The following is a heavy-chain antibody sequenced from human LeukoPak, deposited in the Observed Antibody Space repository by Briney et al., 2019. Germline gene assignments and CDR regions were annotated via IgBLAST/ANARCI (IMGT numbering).Heavy chain of an antibody. CDR1: GFTFSSYA. V-gene: IGHV3-23*01. CDR3: AKDLLRRWYSSSW. J-gene: IGHJ4*02. Sequence: GGSLRLSCAASGFTFSSYAMSWVRQAPGKGLKWVSAISGSGGSTYYADSVKGRFTISRDNSKNTLYLQMNSLRAEDTAVYYCAKDLLRRWYSSSWWGQGTLVTVSS. D-gene: IGHD6-13*01. CDR2: ISGSGGST.